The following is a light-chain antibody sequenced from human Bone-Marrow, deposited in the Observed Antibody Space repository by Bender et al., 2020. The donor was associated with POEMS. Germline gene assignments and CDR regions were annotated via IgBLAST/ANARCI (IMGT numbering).Light chain of an antibody. CDR2: EDK. Sequence: QSALTQPASVSGSPGQSITMSCTGTSGDVGNYNLVSWYQQHPGKAPKLIIYEDKTRASRIYERLSGSMSGNTASLTISGPQAEDEADYYCCSYVDGDTLIFGGGTRLTV. CDR3: CSYVDGDTLI. J-gene: IGLJ2*01. CDR1: SGDVGNYNL. V-gene: IGLV2-23*01.